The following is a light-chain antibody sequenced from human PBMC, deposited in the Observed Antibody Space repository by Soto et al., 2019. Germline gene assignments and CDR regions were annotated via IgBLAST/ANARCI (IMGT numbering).Light chain of an antibody. CDR1: QDISTW. V-gene: IGKV1D-16*01. Sequence: IQITQSPSSLSASVLDRFTITCRASQDISTWLAWYQQKPGKAPKSLIYTVSTLQSGVPSRFSGSGSGTEFTLTISSLQPEDFATYYCQQLNTYPITFGQGTRLEI. CDR3: QQLNTYPIT. J-gene: IGKJ5*01. CDR2: TVS.